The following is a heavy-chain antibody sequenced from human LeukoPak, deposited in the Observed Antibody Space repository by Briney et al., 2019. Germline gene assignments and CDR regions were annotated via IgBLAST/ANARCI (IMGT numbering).Heavy chain of an antibody. J-gene: IGHJ4*02. CDR2: ISHNGGTI. V-gene: IGHV3-48*03. CDR3: ARDPNWNDVAFDY. D-gene: IGHD1-1*01. CDR1: GFIFSSYA. Sequence: GGSLRLSCATSGFIFSSYAMTWVRQAPGKGLEWVSGISHNGGTIYYADSVKGRFTISRDNAKNSLYLQMNSLRAEDTAVYYCARDPNWNDVAFDYWGQGILVTVSS.